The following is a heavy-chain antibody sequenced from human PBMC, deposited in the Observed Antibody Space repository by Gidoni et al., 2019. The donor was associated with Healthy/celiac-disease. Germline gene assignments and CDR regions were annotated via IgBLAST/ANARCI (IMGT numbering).Heavy chain of an antibody. Sequence: QVQLVQSGAEVKKPGASVKVSCKASGYTFTSYYMHWVRQAPGQGLEWMGIINPSGGSTSYAQKFQGRVTMTRDTSTSTVYMELSSLRSDDTAVYYCARGTIFGVVNYYYYGMDVWGQGTTVTVSS. J-gene: IGHJ6*02. CDR2: INPSGGST. D-gene: IGHD3-3*01. V-gene: IGHV1-46*01. CDR3: ARGTIFGVVNYYYYGMDV. CDR1: GYTFTSYY.